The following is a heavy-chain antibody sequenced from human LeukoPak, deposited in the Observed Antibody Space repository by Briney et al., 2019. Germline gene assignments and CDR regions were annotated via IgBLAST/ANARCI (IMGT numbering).Heavy chain of an antibody. CDR1: GFTLSSYA. CDR2: KSGSGAGT. Sequence: GGSLRLSCAASGFTLSSYAMSWVRQAPGKGLEWVSAKSGSGAGTYYADSVKGRFTISRDNSKDTLYLQMNSLRAEDTAVYYCAKDRSTSAYSAMDVWGKGTTVTVSS. V-gene: IGHV3-23*01. CDR3: AKDRSTSAYSAMDV. J-gene: IGHJ6*04.